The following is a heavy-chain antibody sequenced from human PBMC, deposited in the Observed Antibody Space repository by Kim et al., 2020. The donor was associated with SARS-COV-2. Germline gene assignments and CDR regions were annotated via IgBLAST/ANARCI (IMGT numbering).Heavy chain of an antibody. Sequence: ASVKVSCKASGYTFTSYAMNWVRQAPGQGLEWMGWINTNSGNQKYSQGFTGRFVFSLDTSVSKAYLQISSLKAEDTAVYYCARVEVAVAGDYFYYYGMDVWGQGTTVTVSS. D-gene: IGHD6-19*01. CDR2: INTNSGNQ. CDR3: ARVEVAVAGDYFYYYGMDV. J-gene: IGHJ6*02. CDR1: GYTFTSYA. V-gene: IGHV7-4-1*02.